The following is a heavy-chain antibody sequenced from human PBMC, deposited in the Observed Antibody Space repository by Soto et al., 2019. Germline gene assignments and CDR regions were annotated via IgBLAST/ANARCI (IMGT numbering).Heavy chain of an antibody. CDR3: VRCDCSVGSCYACWHFDL. CDR1: GYTFSDYA. V-gene: IGHV1-18*01. D-gene: IGHD2-15*01. J-gene: IGHJ2*01. CDR2: ISASTRNT. Sequence: QVHLVQSGGEVKKPGASVKVSCPASGYTFSDYAISWVRQAPGQGLEWMGWISASTRNTDQAQNFQGRVIMTLDTSTNTAYMELRSLRSDDTAVYYCVRCDCSVGSCYACWHFDLWGRGTLVTVSS.